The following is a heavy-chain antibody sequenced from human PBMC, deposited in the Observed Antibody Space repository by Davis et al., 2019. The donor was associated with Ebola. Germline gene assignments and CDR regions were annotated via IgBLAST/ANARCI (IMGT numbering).Heavy chain of an antibody. D-gene: IGHD2-15*01. V-gene: IGHV4-34*01. Sequence: SETLSLTCAVYVGSFSDYYWSWIRQPPGKGLEWIGEINHGGSTKYNPSLRSRVTISVDTSKNQFFLRVSSVTAADTAVYYCARVRSRILFDYWGQGTLGTVSS. J-gene: IGHJ4*02. CDR2: INHGGST. CDR3: ARVRSRILFDY. CDR1: VGSFSDYY.